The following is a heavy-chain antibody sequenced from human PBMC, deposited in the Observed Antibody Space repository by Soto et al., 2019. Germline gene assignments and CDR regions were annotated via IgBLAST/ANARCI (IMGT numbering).Heavy chain of an antibody. D-gene: IGHD3-9*01. CDR2: ISAYNGNT. J-gene: IGHJ4*02. CDR3: ARDFLKYYDILTGYFDY. CDR1: GYTFTSYG. Sequence: ASVKVSCKASGYTFTSYGISWVRQAPGQGFEWMGWISAYNGNTNYAQKLQGRVTMTTDTSTSTAYMELRSLRSDDTAVYYCARDFLKYYDILTGYFDYWGQGTLVTVSS. V-gene: IGHV1-18*01.